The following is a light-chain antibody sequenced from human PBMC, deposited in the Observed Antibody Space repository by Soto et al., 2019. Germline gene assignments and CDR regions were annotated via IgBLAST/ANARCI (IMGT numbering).Light chain of an antibody. CDR3: QQSYSTLLII. J-gene: IGKJ5*01. CDR1: QAINTY. V-gene: IGKV1-39*01. CDR2: GTS. Sequence: DIQMTQSPSFLSASVGDRVTISCRASQAINTYLNWYQQKPGKAPKLLIYGTSDLQNGVPSRFSGGGSGTDFILTISSLQPEEFATYYWQQSYSTLLIIFGQGTRLE.